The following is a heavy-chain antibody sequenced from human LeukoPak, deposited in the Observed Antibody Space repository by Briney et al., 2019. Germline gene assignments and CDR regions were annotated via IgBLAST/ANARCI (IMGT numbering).Heavy chain of an antibody. CDR2: IYPDDSDT. J-gene: IGHJ6*03. D-gene: IGHD2-8*01. V-gene: IGHV5-51*01. Sequence: GESLKISFXGSGYSFTSYWIGWERQMPGKGLEWMGIIYPDDSDTRYNPSFEGQVIISVDKSISTAYLQWSSLKPSDTATYYCARHGHCTNGVCYSNYYYYMDVWGKGTTVTVSS. CDR1: GYSFTSYW. CDR3: ARHGHCTNGVCYSNYYYYMDV.